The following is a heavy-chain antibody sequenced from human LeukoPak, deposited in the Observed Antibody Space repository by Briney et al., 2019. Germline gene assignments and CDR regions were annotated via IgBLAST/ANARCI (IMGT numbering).Heavy chain of an antibody. CDR3: ATGGAESSGYEASEY. CDR1: GYTLTELS. CDR2: FDPEDGET. D-gene: IGHD3-22*01. V-gene: IGHV1-24*01. J-gene: IGHJ4*02. Sequence: VASVKVSCKVSGYTLTELSMHWVRQAPGKGLEWMGGFDPEDGETIYAQKFQGRVTMTEDTSTDTAYMELSSLRSEDTAVYYCATGGAESSGYEASEYWGQGTLVTVSS.